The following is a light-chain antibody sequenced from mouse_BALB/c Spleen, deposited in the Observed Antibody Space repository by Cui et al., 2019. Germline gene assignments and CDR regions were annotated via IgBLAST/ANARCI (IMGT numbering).Light chain of an antibody. J-gene: IGKJ5*01. Sequence: DIKMTQSPSSMYATLGERVTITCKASQDINSYLSWFQQKPGKSPKTLIYRANRLVDGVPSRFSGSGAGQDYSLTISSLEYEDMGIYYCLQYDEFPRTFGAETKLELK. V-gene: IGKV14-111*01. CDR3: LQYDEFPRT. CDR1: QDINSY. CDR2: RAN.